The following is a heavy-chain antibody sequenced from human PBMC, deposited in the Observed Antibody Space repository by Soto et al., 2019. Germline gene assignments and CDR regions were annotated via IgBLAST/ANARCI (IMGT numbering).Heavy chain of an antibody. Sequence: QVQLVQSVAEVKKHGSSVNVSCKASGGTFSIYAISWVRQAPGQGLEWMGGIIPIFGTANYAQKFQGRVTITADESTSTAYMELSSLRSEDTAVYYCAREARYSSSSRWFDPWGQGTLVTVSS. CDR2: IIPIFGTA. D-gene: IGHD6-6*01. V-gene: IGHV1-69*01. CDR3: AREARYSSSSRWFDP. CDR1: GGTFSIYA. J-gene: IGHJ5*02.